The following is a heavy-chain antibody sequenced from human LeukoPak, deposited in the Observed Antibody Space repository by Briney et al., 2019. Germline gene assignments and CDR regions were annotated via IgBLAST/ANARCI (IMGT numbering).Heavy chain of an antibody. Sequence: NPGGSLRLSCAASGFTFSKYWMLWVRQAPGKGLESVSRINTDWTVTTYADSVKGRFTVSRDNADNTMFLQMNSVRDEDTAVYYCATKQWLAPPPDSWGQGTPVTVSS. D-gene: IGHD6-19*01. J-gene: IGHJ4*02. CDR2: INTDWTVT. CDR3: ATKQWLAPPPDS. CDR1: GFTFSKYW. V-gene: IGHV3-74*01.